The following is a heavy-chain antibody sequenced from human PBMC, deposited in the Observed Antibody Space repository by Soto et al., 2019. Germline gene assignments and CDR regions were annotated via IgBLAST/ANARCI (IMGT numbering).Heavy chain of an antibody. D-gene: IGHD6-13*01. J-gene: IGHJ4*02. CDR1: GFTFDDYA. Sequence: EVQLVESGGGLVQPGRSLRLSCAASGFTFDDYAMHWVRQAPGKGLEWVSGISWNSGSIGYADSVKGRFTISRDNAKNSLYLQMNSLRAEDTALYYCAKAPGRGSSWYYFDYWGQGTLVTVSS. CDR3: AKAPGRGSSWYYFDY. V-gene: IGHV3-9*01. CDR2: ISWNSGSI.